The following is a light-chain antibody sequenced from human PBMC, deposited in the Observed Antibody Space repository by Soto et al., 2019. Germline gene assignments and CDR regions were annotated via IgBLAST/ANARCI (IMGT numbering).Light chain of an antibody. CDR3: SSYTSSSTLV. V-gene: IGLV2-14*01. J-gene: IGLJ1*01. Sequence: QSALTQPASVSGSPGQSITISCTGTRSDVGGYNYVSWYQQHPGKAPKLMIYEVSNRPSGVSNRFSGSKSGNTASLTISGVQAEDEADYYCSSYTSSSTLVFGTGTKLTVL. CDR1: RSDVGGYNY. CDR2: EVS.